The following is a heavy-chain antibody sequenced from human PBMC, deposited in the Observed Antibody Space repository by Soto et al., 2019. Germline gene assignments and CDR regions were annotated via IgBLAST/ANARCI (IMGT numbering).Heavy chain of an antibody. CDR3: ARDRAAEGWFDP. D-gene: IGHD6-25*01. Sequence: QLQLQESGPGLVKPSETLSLTCTVSGGSISSSSYYWGWIRQPPGKGLEWIGSMYYSGRTYYNPSLKSRVTISVDTSKDQFSLKLSSVTAADTAVYYCARDRAAEGWFDPWAQGTLVTVSS. CDR2: MYYSGRT. V-gene: IGHV4-39*02. CDR1: GGSISSSSYY. J-gene: IGHJ5*02.